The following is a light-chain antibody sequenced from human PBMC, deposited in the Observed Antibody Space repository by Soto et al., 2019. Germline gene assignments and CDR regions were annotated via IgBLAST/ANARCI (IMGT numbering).Light chain of an antibody. Sequence: EIVLTQSPATLSLSPGERATLSCRASQSISSYLAWYQQKPGQAPKLLIYDASNRATAIPARVSGSGSGTAFTLTSSRLEAEEFAFYYWQQRSNWLFGPGTKVDIK. CDR2: DAS. J-gene: IGKJ3*01. CDR1: QSISSY. CDR3: QQRSNWL. V-gene: IGKV3-11*01.